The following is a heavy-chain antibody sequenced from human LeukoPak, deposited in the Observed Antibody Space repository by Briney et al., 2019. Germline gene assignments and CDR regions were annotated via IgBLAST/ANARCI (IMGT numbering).Heavy chain of an antibody. V-gene: IGHV3-21*04. D-gene: IGHD3-3*01. CDR2: ISSSSSYI. Sequence: GGSLRLSCAASGFTFSSYSMNWVRQAPGKGLEWVSSISSSSSYIYYADSVKGRFTISRDNAKNSLYLQMNSLRAEDTALYHCARGSDFWSGYSIGAFDIWGQGTMVTVSS. CDR3: ARGSDFWSGYSIGAFDI. J-gene: IGHJ3*02. CDR1: GFTFSSYS.